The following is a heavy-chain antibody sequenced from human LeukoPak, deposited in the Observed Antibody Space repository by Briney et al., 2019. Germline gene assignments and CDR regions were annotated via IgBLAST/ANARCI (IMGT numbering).Heavy chain of an antibody. V-gene: IGHV4-39*01. CDR1: GGSISSSHYY. CDR3: ARERYYYDSSSEGNY. Sequence: SETLSLTCTVSGGSISSSHYYWGWIRQPPGKGLEWIGCFYYGGNTYYNPSLKSRVAISVDTSKNQFSLKLTSVTAADTAVYYCARERYYYDSSSEGNYWGQGTLVTVSS. J-gene: IGHJ4*02. D-gene: IGHD3-22*01. CDR2: FYYGGNT.